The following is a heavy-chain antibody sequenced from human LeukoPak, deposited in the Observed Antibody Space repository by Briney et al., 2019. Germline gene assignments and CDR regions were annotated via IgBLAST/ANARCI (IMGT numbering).Heavy chain of an antibody. D-gene: IGHD3-22*01. J-gene: IGHJ4*02. V-gene: IGHV1-2*02. Sequence: ASVKVSCKASGYTFNTYGITWVRQAPGQGLEWMGWINPNSGGTNYAQKFQGRVTMTRDTSISTAYMELSRLRSDDTAVYYCATLSPDYYDSSGYPDYWGQGTLVTVSS. CDR3: ATLSPDYYDSSGYPDY. CDR1: GYTFNTYG. CDR2: INPNSGGT.